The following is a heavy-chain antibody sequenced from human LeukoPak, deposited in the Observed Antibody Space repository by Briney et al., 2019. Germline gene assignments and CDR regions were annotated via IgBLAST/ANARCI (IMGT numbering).Heavy chain of an antibody. CDR1: GGSISSSSYY. CDR2: IYYSGST. V-gene: IGHV4-39*07. J-gene: IGHJ3*02. Sequence: SETLSLTCTVSGGSISSSSYYWGWIRQPPGKGLEWIGSIYYSGSTYYSPSLKSRVTISVDTSKNQFSLKLSSVTAADTAVYYCARSYSSSWHDAFDIWGQGTMVTVSS. D-gene: IGHD6-13*01. CDR3: ARSYSSSWHDAFDI.